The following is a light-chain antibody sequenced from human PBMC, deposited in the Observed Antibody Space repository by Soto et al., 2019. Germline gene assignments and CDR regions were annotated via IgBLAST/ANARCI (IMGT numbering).Light chain of an antibody. CDR3: QQYNGWPWT. J-gene: IGKJ1*01. CDR1: QSVSSN. V-gene: IGKV3-15*01. CDR2: GAS. Sequence: EIVLTQSPATLSLSPGERATLSCRASQSVSSNLAWYQQKPGQAPRLLIYGASTRATDIPARFSGSGSGTEFTLTITGLQSEDFAVYYCQQYNGWPWTFGLGTKVDI.